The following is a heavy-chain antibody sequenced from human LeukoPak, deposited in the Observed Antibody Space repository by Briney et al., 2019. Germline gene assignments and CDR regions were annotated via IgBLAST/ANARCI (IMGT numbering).Heavy chain of an antibody. J-gene: IGHJ3*02. V-gene: IGHV4-34*01. Sequence: PSETLSLTCTVSGGSISGYYWSWIRQPPGKGLEWIGEINHSGSTNYNPSLKSRVTISVDTSKNQFSLKLSSVTAADTAVYYCARGRSLAIWGQGTMVTVSS. CDR2: INHSGST. CDR1: GGSISGYY. CDR3: ARGRSLAI.